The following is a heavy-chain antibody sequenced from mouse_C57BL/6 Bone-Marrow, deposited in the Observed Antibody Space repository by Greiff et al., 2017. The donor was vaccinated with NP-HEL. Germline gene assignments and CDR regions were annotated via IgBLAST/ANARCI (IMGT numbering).Heavy chain of an antibody. CDR2: ISSGSSTI. J-gene: IGHJ3*01. V-gene: IGHV5-17*01. CDR3: ANYYGREAY. Sequence: EVQLQESGGGLVKPGGSLKLSCAASGFTFSDYGMHWVRQAPEKGLEWVAYISSGSSTIYYADTVKGRFTISRDNAKNTLFLQMTSLRSEDTAMYYCANYYGREAYWGQGTLVTVSA. CDR1: GFTFSDYG. D-gene: IGHD1-1*01.